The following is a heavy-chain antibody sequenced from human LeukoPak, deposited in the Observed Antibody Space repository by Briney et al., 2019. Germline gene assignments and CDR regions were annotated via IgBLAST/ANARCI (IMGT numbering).Heavy chain of an antibody. V-gene: IGHV5-51*01. CDR2: INPADSDT. D-gene: IGHD4-23*01. CDR1: GYSFATYW. J-gene: IGHJ4*02. CDR3: ARPRGNSYYFDY. Sequence: GESLKISCKGSGYSFATYWIAWVRQMPGKGLEWMGIINPADSDTRYSPTFQGQVTISADKSISTAYLQWSSLKSSDTAIYYCARPRGNSYYFDYWGQGTLVTVSS.